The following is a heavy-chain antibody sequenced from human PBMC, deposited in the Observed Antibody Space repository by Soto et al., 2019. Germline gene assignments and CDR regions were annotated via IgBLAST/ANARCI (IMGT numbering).Heavy chain of an antibody. V-gene: IGHV4-30-2*01. D-gene: IGHD6-13*01. CDR1: GGSISSGGYS. CDR2: IYHSGST. CDR3: ARGRYSSSWYWFDP. Sequence: SETLSLTCAVSGGSISSGGYSWSWIRQPPGKGLEWVGYIYHSGSTYYNPSLKSRVTISVDRSKNQFSLKLSYVTAADTAVYYCARGRYSSSWYWFDPWGQGTLVTVSS. J-gene: IGHJ5*02.